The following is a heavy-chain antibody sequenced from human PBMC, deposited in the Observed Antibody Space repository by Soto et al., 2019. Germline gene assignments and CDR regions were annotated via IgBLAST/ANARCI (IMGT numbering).Heavy chain of an antibody. D-gene: IGHD4-17*01. J-gene: IGHJ6*02. Sequence: EVQLVESGGGLVQPGGSLRLSCAASGFTISSYSLRWVRQAPGKGLEWVSYSSIRSRTKFYAGSVKGRYTISIDNAKNPVYLPMNCASAADTVVYVCPRGRMTAVPASALWYYYYGMDVWGQGTTVTVSS. CDR2: SSIRSRTK. CDR1: GFTISSYS. V-gene: IGHV3-48*01. CDR3: PRGRMTAVPASALWYYYYGMDV.